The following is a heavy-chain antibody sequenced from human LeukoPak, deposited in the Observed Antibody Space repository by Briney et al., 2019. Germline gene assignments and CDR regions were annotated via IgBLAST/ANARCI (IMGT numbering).Heavy chain of an antibody. CDR3: ARSSYYDSSGYYYELNY. Sequence: ASVKVSCKASGYTFTGYYMHWVRQAPGQGLEWMGWINPNSGGTNYAQKFQGRVTMTRDTSISTAYMELSRLRSDDTAVYYCARSSYYDSSGYYYELNYWGQGTLVTVSS. CDR2: INPNSGGT. J-gene: IGHJ4*02. CDR1: GYTFTGYY. V-gene: IGHV1-2*02. D-gene: IGHD3-22*01.